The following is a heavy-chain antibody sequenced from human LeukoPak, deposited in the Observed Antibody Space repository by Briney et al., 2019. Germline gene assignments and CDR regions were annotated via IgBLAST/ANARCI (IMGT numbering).Heavy chain of an antibody. D-gene: IGHD3-3*01. Sequence: SQTLSLTCDISGDSVSSNSATWNWIRQSTSRGLEWLGRTYYRSKWYNDYAVSVKSRVTINPDTSKNQFSLQLNSVTPEDTALYYCARKASFGMDVWGQGTTVTVSS. CDR3: ARKASFGMDV. V-gene: IGHV6-1*01. J-gene: IGHJ6*02. CDR2: TYYRSKWYN. CDR1: GDSVSSNSAT.